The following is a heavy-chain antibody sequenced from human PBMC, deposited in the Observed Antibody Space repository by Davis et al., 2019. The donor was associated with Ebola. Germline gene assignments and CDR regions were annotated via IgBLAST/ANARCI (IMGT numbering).Heavy chain of an antibody. D-gene: IGHD1-14*01. Sequence: GESLKISCAASGFTFSSYWMHWVRQAPGKGLEWVAVISYDGSNKYYADSVKGRFTISRDNSKNTLYLQMNSLRVEDTAVYYCVREMSAPTGTDAFDIWGQGTMVTVSS. CDR3: VREMSAPTGTDAFDI. V-gene: IGHV3-30*14. J-gene: IGHJ3*02. CDR2: ISYDGSNK. CDR1: GFTFSSYW.